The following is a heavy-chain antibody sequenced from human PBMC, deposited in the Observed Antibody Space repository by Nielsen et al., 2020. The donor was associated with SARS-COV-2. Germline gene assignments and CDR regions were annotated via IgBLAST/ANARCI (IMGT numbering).Heavy chain of an antibody. V-gene: IGHV1-69*04. J-gene: IGHJ4*02. CDR1: RGTFSSYA. CDR2: IIPILGIA. D-gene: IGHD3-22*01. CDR3: ARADYLYYYDSSGPTD. Sequence: SVKVSCKASRGTFSSYAISWVRQAPGQGLEWMGRIIPILGIANYAQKFQGRVTITADKSTSTAYMELSSLRSEDTAVYYCARADYLYYYDSSGPTDWGQGTLVTVSS.